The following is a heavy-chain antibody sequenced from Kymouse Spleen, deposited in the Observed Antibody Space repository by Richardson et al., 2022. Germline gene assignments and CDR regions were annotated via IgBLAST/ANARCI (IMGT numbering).Heavy chain of an antibody. CDR2: IYHSGST. Sequence: QVQLQESGPGLVKPSGTLSLTCAVSGGSISSSNWWSWVRQPPGKGLEWIGEIYHSGSTNYNPSLKSRVTISVDKSKNQFSLKLSSVTAADTAVYYCARSSNWNHPYYYYYGMDVWGQGTTVTVSS. D-gene: IGHD1-20*01,IGHD1-7*01. V-gene: IGHV4-4*02. CDR3: ARSSNWNHPYYYYYGMDV. CDR1: GGSISSSNW. J-gene: IGHJ6*02.